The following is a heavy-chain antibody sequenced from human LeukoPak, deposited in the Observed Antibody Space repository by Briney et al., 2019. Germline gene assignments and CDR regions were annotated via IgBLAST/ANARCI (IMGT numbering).Heavy chain of an antibody. Sequence: KPSETLSLTCAVSGGSISSSNWWSWVRQPPGKGLEWIGEIYHSGSTNYNPSLKSRVTISVDKSKNQFSLKLSSVTAADTAVYYCARDGASGFGGHGKIDPWGQGTLVTVSS. D-gene: IGHD3-10*01. CDR2: IYHSGST. CDR1: GGSISSSNW. CDR3: ARDGASGFGGHGKIDP. J-gene: IGHJ5*02. V-gene: IGHV4-4*02.